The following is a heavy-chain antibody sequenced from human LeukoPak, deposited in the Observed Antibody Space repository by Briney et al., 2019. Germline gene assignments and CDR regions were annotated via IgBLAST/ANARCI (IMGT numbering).Heavy chain of an antibody. V-gene: IGHV3-64D*09. CDR3: VKGNYDILPGYFDY. Sequence: GGSLRLSCSASGFTFSSYAMHWVRQAPGKGLEYVSAISSNGGSTYYAVSVKGRFTISRDNSKNTLYLQMSSLRAEDTAVYYCVKGNYDILPGYFDYWGQGTLVTVSS. D-gene: IGHD3-9*01. CDR1: GFTFSSYA. CDR2: ISSNGGST. J-gene: IGHJ4*02.